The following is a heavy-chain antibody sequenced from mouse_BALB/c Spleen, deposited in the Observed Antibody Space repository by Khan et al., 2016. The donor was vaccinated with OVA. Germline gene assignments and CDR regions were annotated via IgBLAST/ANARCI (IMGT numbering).Heavy chain of an antibody. Sequence: EVNVVESGGDLVKPGGSLKLSCAASGFTFSTYGMSWVRQAPDKRLEWVATVSTGGRYTYYPDSVQGRFTISRDNAKNTLYLPMSGLRSEDTAMFYCTRRAYYYDSEGFAYWGQGTLVTVSA. CDR1: GFTFSTYG. D-gene: IGHD1-1*01. CDR3: TRRAYYYDSEGFAY. V-gene: IGHV5-6*02. CDR2: VSTGGRYT. J-gene: IGHJ3*01.